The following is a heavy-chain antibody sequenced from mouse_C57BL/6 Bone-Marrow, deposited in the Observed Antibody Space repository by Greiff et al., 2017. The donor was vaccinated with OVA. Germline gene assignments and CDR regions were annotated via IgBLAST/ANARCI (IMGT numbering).Heavy chain of an antibody. CDR2: ISNLAYSI. CDR1: GFTFSDYG. J-gene: IGHJ3*01. D-gene: IGHD1-1*01. CDR3: ARENGYYGSSYPFAY. V-gene: IGHV5-15*01. Sequence: EVQLMESGGGLVQPGGSLKLSCAASGFTFSDYGMAWVRQAPRQGPEWVAFISNLAYSIYYADTVTGRFTISREKAKNTLYLEMSSLRSEDTAMYYGARENGYYGSSYPFAYWGQGTLVTVSA.